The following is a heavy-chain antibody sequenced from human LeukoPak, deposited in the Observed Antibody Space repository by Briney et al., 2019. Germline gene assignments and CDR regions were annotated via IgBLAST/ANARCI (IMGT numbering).Heavy chain of an antibody. V-gene: IGHV1-69*13. J-gene: IGHJ3*02. CDR2: IIPIFGTA. CDR3: ASAPPRRDFWSGYYMDAFDI. D-gene: IGHD3-3*01. CDR1: GGTFSSYA. Sequence: SVKVSCKASGGTFSSYAISWVRQAPGQGLEWMGGIIPIFGTANYAQKFQGRVTITADESTSTAYMELSSLRSEDTAVYYCASAPPRRDFWSGYYMDAFDIWGQGTMVTVS.